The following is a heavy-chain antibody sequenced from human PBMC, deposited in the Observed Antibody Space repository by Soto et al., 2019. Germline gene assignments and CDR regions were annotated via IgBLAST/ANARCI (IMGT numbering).Heavy chain of an antibody. V-gene: IGHV4-34*01. CDR1: GGSFSGYY. D-gene: IGHD6-13*01. CDR3: ARGRGSSSWYRYYYYYGMDV. J-gene: IGHJ6*02. Sequence: PSETLSLTCAVYGGSFSGYYWSWIRQPPGKGLEWIGEINHSGSTNYNPSLKSRVTISVDTSKNQFSLKLSSVTAADTAVYYCARGRGSSSWYRYYYYYGMDVWGQGTTVTVSS. CDR2: INHSGST.